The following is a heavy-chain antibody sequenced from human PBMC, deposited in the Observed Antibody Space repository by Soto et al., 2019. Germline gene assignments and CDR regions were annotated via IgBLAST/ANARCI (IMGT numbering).Heavy chain of an antibody. CDR2: VYSGGST. D-gene: IGHD5-12*01. CDR1: GFIVSDKY. V-gene: IGHV3-53*01. Sequence: GGSLRLSCAASGFIVSDKYMSWVRQAPGKGLEWVAVVYSGGSTFYPDSVKGRFTISRDNSKNTLYLQMNSLRPDDTAVYYCAPEPWMRGFERWGQGTLVTAPQ. CDR3: APEPWMRGFER. J-gene: IGHJ4*02.